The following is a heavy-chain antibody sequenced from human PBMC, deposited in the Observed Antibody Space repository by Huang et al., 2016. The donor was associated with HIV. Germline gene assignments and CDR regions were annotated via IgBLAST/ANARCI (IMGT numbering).Heavy chain of an antibody. J-gene: IGHJ5*02. CDR3: ARHDSSIKGWFRSPIWFHP. Sequence: QVQLQQWGAGLLKPSETLSLTCAVYGGSLSNYHWTWIRQSPGKGLEWIGDGTHGGSVNYHPSLKSRLTMSIDTSKNHFSLNLTSVTAADTAEYFCARHDSSIKGWFRSPIWFHPWGQGTLVTVSS. CDR2: GTHGGSV. CDR1: GGSLSNYH. V-gene: IGHV4-34*02. D-gene: IGHD6-13*01.